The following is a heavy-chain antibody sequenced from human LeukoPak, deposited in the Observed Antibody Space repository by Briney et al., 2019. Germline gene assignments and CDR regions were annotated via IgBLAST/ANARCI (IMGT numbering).Heavy chain of an antibody. Sequence: SGPTLVKPTQTLTLTCTFSGFSLSTSGMCVSWIRQPPGKALEWLARIDWDDDKYYSTSLKTRLTISKDTSKNQVVLTMTNMDPVDTATYYCARSIAVAGRGPGAFDIWGQGTMVTVSS. V-gene: IGHV2-70*11. CDR3: ARSIAVAGRGPGAFDI. CDR2: IDWDDDK. J-gene: IGHJ3*02. CDR1: GFSLSTSGMC. D-gene: IGHD6-19*01.